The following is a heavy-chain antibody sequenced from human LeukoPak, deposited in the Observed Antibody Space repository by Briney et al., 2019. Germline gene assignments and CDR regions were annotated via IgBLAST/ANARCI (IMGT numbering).Heavy chain of an antibody. CDR2: ISAYNGNT. J-gene: IGHJ4*02. D-gene: IGHD4-17*01. Sequence: ASVKVSCKASGYTFTSYGISWVRQAPGKGLEWMGWISAYNGNTNYAQKLQGRVTMTTDTSTSTAYMELRSLRSDDTALYYCARGRGYKTTVADDYWGQGTPVTVSS. CDR3: ARGRGYKTTVADDY. CDR1: GYTFTSYG. V-gene: IGHV1-18*01.